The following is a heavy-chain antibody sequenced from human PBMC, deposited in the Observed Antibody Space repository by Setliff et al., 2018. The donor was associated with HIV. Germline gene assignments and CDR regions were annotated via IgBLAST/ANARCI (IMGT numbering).Heavy chain of an antibody. Sequence: SETLSLTCTVSGGSISSGGYYWSWIRQPAGKGLEWIGRISASGTTNSKPSLKSRVTMSLDTSKNQFSLELTSVTAADTAVYFCARGDGYRSNDAYYDTGMDVWGQGITVTVSS. CDR2: ISASGTT. J-gene: IGHJ6*02. CDR1: GGSISSGGYY. V-gene: IGHV4-61*02. CDR3: ARGDGYRSNDAYYDTGMDV. D-gene: IGHD5-12*01.